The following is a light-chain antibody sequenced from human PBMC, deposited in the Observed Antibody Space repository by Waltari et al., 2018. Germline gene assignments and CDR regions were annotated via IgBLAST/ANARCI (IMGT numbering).Light chain of an antibody. CDR2: QDT. V-gene: IGLV3-1*01. CDR3: QAWDISTIV. J-gene: IGLJ1*01. Sequence: SSDLTQPPSVSVSPGQTPTVTCFGGPSGEKSVSWYQQKPGQSPVLIIYQDTRRPSRIPGQFSGSKSGNTATLTISGAQSMDEADYYCQAWDISTIVFGSGTKVTVL. CDR1: PSGEKS.